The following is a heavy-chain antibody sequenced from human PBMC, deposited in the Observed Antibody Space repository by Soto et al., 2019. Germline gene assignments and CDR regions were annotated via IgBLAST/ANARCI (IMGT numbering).Heavy chain of an antibody. D-gene: IGHD6-13*01. V-gene: IGHV4-39*01. Sequence: SETLSLTCTVSGGSISSSSYYWGWIRQPPGKGLEWIGSIYYSGSTYYKPYLKSRVTISVDTSKNQFSMKLSSVTAAVTAVYYCARRIAAAGRIDYWGQGTLVTVSS. J-gene: IGHJ4*02. CDR2: IYYSGST. CDR3: ARRIAAAGRIDY. CDR1: GGSISSSSYY.